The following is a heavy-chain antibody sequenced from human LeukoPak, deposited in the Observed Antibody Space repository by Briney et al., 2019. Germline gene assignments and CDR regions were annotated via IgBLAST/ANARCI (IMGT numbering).Heavy chain of an antibody. D-gene: IGHD4-17*01. V-gene: IGHV4-30-2*01. CDR1: GGSISSGGYS. CDR3: ASYGDAYLDY. J-gene: IGHJ4*02. CDR2: IYHGGST. Sequence: SQTLSLTCAVSGGSISSGGYSWSWIRQPPGKGLEWIGYIYHGGSTYYNPSLKSRVTISVDRSKNQFSLKLSSVTAADTAVYYCASYGDAYLDYWGQGTLVTVSS.